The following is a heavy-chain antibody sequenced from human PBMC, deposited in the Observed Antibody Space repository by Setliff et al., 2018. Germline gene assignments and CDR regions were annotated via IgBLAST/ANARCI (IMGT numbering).Heavy chain of an antibody. V-gene: IGHV3-7*01. CDR2: IKKDGSIK. CDR1: GFTFRSYW. CDR3: SRDLQGSGDYVVDY. D-gene: IGHD4-17*01. J-gene: IGHJ4*02. Sequence: GGSLRLSCAASGFTFRSYWMSWVRQAPGKGLEWVANIKKDGSIKYYLDSVRGRFTISRDNAENSLTLQMNSLRVEDKAVYYCSRDLQGSGDYVVDYWGQGTPVTVSS.